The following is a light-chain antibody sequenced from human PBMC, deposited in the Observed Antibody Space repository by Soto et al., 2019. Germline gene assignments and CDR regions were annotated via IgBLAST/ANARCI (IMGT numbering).Light chain of an antibody. Sequence: DIVMTQSPDSLSVSLGARATINCKSSHSVLSSSNNKNYMAWYQQKPRQPPKLLMSWASTRESGVPDRFSGSGSETDFTLTISGLQAEDVAVYYGQHYYSGPVNFGQGTKLEIK. J-gene: IGKJ2*01. CDR1: HSVLSSSNNKNY. V-gene: IGKV4-1*01. CDR3: QHYYSGPVN. CDR2: WAS.